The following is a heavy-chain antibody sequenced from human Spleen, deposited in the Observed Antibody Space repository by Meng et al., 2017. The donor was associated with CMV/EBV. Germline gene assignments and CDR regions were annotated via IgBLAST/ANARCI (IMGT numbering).Heavy chain of an antibody. D-gene: IGHD3-10*01. CDR1: GFTVSSNY. CDR2: IYSGDST. CDR3: VRDLGYYYGSGTF. J-gene: IGHJ1*01. V-gene: IGHV3-66*02. Sequence: GESLKISCAASGFTVSSNYMSWVRQAPGKGLEWVSVIYSGDSTFYADSVKGRFTISRDNSKSTLFLQMDSLRLEDTAVYYCVRDLGYYYGSGTFWGQGTLVTVSS.